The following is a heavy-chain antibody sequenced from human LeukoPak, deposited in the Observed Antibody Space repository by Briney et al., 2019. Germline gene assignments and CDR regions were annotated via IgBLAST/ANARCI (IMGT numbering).Heavy chain of an antibody. V-gene: IGHV3-23*01. Sequence: GGSLRLSCAASGFTFRLHAMAWVRQAPGKGLELVSSLSGSGTGTHYSDSVKGRFTTSRDNSKNTLNLQMNRLRAEDTAVYFCAKGVYQFYGSGSYTLDFWGQGTQVTVSS. CDR3: AKGVYQFYGSGSYTLDF. CDR1: GFTFRLHA. J-gene: IGHJ4*02. D-gene: IGHD3-10*01. CDR2: LSGSGTGT.